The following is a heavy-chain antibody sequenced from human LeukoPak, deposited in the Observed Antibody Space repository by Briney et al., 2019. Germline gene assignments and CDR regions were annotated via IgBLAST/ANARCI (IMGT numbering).Heavy chain of an antibody. CDR2: YSGST. V-gene: IGHV4-59*08. Sequence: SETLSLTCTVSGTPIRSYHWSWIRQPPGKGLEWIGSYSGSTNYNPSLQGRVTISVDTSKNQFSLRLSSVTAADTAVYYCARHEAWFDPWGQGTLVTVSS. J-gene: IGHJ5*02. CDR1: GTPIRSYH. CDR3: ARHEAWFDP.